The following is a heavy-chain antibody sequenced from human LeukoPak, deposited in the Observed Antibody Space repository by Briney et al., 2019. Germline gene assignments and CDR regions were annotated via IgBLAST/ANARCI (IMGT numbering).Heavy chain of an antibody. Sequence: GGSLRLSCAASGFTFSSYSMNWVRQAPGKGLEWVSSISSSSSYIYYADSVKGRFTISRDNAKNSLYLQMNSLRAEDTAVYYCARDRTGREGYFDYWGQGTLVTVSS. D-gene: IGHD1-1*01. CDR2: ISSSSSYI. J-gene: IGHJ4*02. CDR1: GFTFSSYS. CDR3: ARDRTGREGYFDY. V-gene: IGHV3-21*01.